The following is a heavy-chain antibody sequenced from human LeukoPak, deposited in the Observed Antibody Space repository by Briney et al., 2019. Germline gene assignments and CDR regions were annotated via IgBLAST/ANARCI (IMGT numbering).Heavy chain of an antibody. CDR1: GFTFDDYA. CDR2: IGGDGGST. Sequence: GGSLRLSCAASGFTFDDYAMHWVRQAPGKGLEWVSLIGGDGGSTYSADSVKGRFTISRDNSKNSLFLQMKSLRTDDTALYYCVKEPHYYDRSGYFWGQGTLVTVSS. D-gene: IGHD3-22*01. V-gene: IGHV3-43*02. J-gene: IGHJ4*02. CDR3: VKEPHYYDRSGYF.